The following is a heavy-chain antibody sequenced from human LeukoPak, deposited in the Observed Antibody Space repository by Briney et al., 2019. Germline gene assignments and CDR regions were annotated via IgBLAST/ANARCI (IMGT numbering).Heavy chain of an antibody. CDR2: IDYSAST. Sequence: PSETLSLTCTVSGGSISTYYWSWIRQPPGKGLEWIAYIDYSASTNYNPSLKSRVTISVDTSKNQFSLKLSSVTAADTAVYYCASGDYFYFDYWGQGTLVTVSS. CDR3: ASGDYFYFDY. D-gene: IGHD2/OR15-2a*01. V-gene: IGHV4-59*01. J-gene: IGHJ4*02. CDR1: GGSISTYY.